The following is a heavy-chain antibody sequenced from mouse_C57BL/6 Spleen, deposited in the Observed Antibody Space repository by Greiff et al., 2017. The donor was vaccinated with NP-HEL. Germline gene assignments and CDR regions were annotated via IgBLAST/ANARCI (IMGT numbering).Heavy chain of an antibody. J-gene: IGHJ1*03. CDR1: GYTFTSYW. V-gene: IGHV1-69*01. CDR2: IDPSDSYT. D-gene: IGHD2-2*01. CDR3: ARSMVTTGGGGFDV. Sequence: QVQLQQPGAELVMPGASVKLSCKASGYTFTSYWMHWVKQRPGQGLEWIGEIDPSDSYTNYNQKFKGKSTSTVDKSSSTAYMQLSSLTSEDSAVYDCARSMVTTGGGGFDVWGTGTTVTVSS.